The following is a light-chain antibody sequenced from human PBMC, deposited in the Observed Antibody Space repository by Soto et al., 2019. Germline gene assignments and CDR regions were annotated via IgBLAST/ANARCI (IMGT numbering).Light chain of an antibody. CDR2: EGI. V-gene: IGLV2-23*01. CDR3: CSYVGATTYV. J-gene: IGLJ1*01. Sequence: QSLLTQPASVSGSPGQSITISCTGTSSTVGGFNVVSWYQQHPGKAPKVIIYEGIKRPSGVSNRFSGSNSGSTASLTISGLQAEDEADYYCCSYVGATTYVFGTGTKV. CDR1: SSTVGGFNV.